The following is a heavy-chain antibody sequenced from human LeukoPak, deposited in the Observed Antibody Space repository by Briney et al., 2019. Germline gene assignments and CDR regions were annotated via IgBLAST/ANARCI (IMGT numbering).Heavy chain of an antibody. CDR2: IRDSGTGT. Sequence: GGSLRLSCAASGFTFRNYAMSWVRQAPGKGLEWVSSIRDSGTGTYYAGSVKGRFTISRDNSKNTLYLQMNSLRAEDTAVYHCAKNDYGFYFDPWGQGTLVTVSS. D-gene: IGHD4/OR15-4a*01. CDR3: AKNDYGFYFDP. V-gene: IGHV3-23*01. CDR1: GFTFRNYA. J-gene: IGHJ5*02.